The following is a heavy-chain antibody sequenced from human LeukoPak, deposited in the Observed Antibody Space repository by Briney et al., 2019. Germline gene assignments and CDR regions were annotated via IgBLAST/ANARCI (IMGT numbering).Heavy chain of an antibody. Sequence: GGSLRLSCAASGFTFSSYEMNWFRQAPGKGLEWLSYISPSAGTIYYADSVKGRFTISRDNAKNSLYLQMNSLRAEDSAIYYCARKTVGAKNWFDPWGQGTLVTVSS. J-gene: IGHJ5*02. V-gene: IGHV3-48*03. CDR2: ISPSAGTI. D-gene: IGHD1-26*01. CDR3: ARKTVGAKNWFDP. CDR1: GFTFSSYE.